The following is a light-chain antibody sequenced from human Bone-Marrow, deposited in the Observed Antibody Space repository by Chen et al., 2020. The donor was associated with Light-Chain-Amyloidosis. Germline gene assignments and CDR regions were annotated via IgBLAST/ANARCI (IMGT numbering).Light chain of an antibody. CDR3: HLYGRSPPCT. V-gene: IGKV3-20*01. J-gene: IGKJ2*02. Sequence: EIVLTQSPGTLSLSPGERATLSCRASQSVSSTYLAWYQQKPGQGPRRLIYGASTRATGIPARFSGSGSGTDFTLTISRLEPEDFAVYYCHLYGRSPPCTFGQGTKLEIK. CDR2: GAS. CDR1: QSVSSTY.